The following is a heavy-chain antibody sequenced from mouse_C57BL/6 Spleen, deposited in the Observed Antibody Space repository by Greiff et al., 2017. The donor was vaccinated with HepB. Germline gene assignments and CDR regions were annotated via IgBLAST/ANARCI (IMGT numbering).Heavy chain of an antibody. Sequence: VQLKESGGGLVKPGGSLKLSCAASGFTFSDYGMHWVRQAPEKGLEWVAYISSGSSTIYYADTVKGRFTISRDNAKNTLFLQMTSLRSEDTAMYYCARNYALYYYAMDYWGQRTSVTVSS. J-gene: IGHJ4*01. CDR3: ARNYALYYYAMDY. CDR2: ISSGSSTI. V-gene: IGHV5-17*01. CDR1: GFTFSDYG. D-gene: IGHD1-1*02.